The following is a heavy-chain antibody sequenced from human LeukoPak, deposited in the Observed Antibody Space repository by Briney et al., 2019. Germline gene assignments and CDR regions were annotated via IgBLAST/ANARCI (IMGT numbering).Heavy chain of an antibody. CDR2: ISPSSTYI. J-gene: IGHJ5*02. CDR1: GFTFSTYS. D-gene: IGHD1-20*01. CDR3: ARDPRITATIWNWSPTFDP. Sequence: PEGSLRLSCAASGFTFSTYSMNWVRQAPGKGLQWVSSISPSSTYIYYADSVKGRFTISRDNAKNSLYLQMNSLRAEDTAVYYCARDPRITATIWNWSPTFDPWGQGTLVTVSS. V-gene: IGHV3-21*01.